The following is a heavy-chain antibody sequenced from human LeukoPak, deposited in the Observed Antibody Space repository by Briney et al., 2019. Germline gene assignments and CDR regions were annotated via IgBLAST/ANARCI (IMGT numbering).Heavy chain of an antibody. CDR2: INDNGRAT. V-gene: IGHV3-64D*09. CDR1: GFTFSSSA. CDR3: VNDVSGSYTFDY. D-gene: IGHD1-26*01. Sequence: GGSLRLSCSAPGFTFSSSAMHWVRQAPGKGLEYVSGINDNGRATHYGDSLKGRFTISRDNSKNTLYLQMSTLTTEDTAIYYCVNDVSGSYTFDYWGQGTLVTVSS. J-gene: IGHJ4*02.